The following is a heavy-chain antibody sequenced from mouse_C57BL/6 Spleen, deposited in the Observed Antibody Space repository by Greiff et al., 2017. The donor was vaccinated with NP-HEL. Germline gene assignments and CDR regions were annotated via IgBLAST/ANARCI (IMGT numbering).Heavy chain of an antibody. J-gene: IGHJ3*01. Sequence: DVKLQESGGDLVKPGGSLKLSCAASGFTFSSYGMSWVRQTPDKRLEWVATISSGGSYTYYPDSVKGRFTISRDNAKNPLYLQMSSLKSEDTAMYYCARLGSSGYDAWFAYWGQGTLVTVSA. CDR3: ARLGSSGYDAWFAY. CDR1: GFTFSSYG. D-gene: IGHD3-2*02. CDR2: ISSGGSYT. V-gene: IGHV5-6*02.